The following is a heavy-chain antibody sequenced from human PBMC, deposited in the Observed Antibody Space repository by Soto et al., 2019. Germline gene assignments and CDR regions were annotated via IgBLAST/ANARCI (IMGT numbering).Heavy chain of an antibody. V-gene: IGHV1-69*18. CDR3: ARDRALRGFDY. J-gene: IGHJ4*02. CDR1: GDNFRNNA. CDR2: ILPVLGTT. Sequence: QVQLVQSGPEVKKPGSSVKVSCKASGDNFRNNAISWVRQAPGQGLEWMGTILPVLGTTNYAQNFKGRVTFTTDDSAGTAYMELRGLRSEDTAVDYCARDRALRGFDYWGQGTLVTVSS.